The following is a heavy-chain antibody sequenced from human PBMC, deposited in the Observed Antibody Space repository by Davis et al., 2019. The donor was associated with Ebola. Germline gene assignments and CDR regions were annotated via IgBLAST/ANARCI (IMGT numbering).Heavy chain of an antibody. Sequence: GESLKTSCAASGFTLSSYVMNWVRQGPGKGLEWVSAMCGRGGSTYYADFVTGRFTIYRDTSKNTLYLQMNSLRAEDTAIYYCAKVRGSDYYYYYGMDVWSQGTTVTVSS. V-gene: IGHV3-23*01. D-gene: IGHD2-15*01. CDR1: GFTLSSYV. CDR2: MCGRGGST. CDR3: AKVRGSDYYYYYGMDV. J-gene: IGHJ6*02.